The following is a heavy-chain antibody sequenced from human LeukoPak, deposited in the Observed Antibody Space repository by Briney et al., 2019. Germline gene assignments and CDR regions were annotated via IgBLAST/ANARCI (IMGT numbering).Heavy chain of an antibody. Sequence: ASVKVSCKASGYTFTSYGISWVRQAPGQGLEWMGWISAYNGNTNYAQKLQGRVTMTTDTSTSTAYMELRSLRSEDTAVYYCARDTDIVVVPAAPDYWGQGTLVTVSS. D-gene: IGHD2-2*01. CDR3: ARDTDIVVVPAAPDY. CDR2: ISAYNGNT. CDR1: GYTFTSYG. J-gene: IGHJ4*02. V-gene: IGHV1-18*01.